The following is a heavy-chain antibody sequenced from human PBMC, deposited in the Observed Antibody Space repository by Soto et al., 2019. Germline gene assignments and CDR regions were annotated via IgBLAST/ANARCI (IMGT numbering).Heavy chain of an antibody. J-gene: IGHJ6*02. CDR3: ARGAPSLGELSSGYYYYGMDV. CDR1: GVSISSDEYY. V-gene: IGHV4-30-4*01. Sequence: SETLSLTCTVSGVSISSDEYYWSWIRQPPGKGLDWIGYIYYSGSTYYNPSLKSRVTLSVDTSKNQFSLKLSSVTAADTAVYYCARGAPSLGELSSGYYYYGMDVWGQGTTVTVSS. D-gene: IGHD3-16*02. CDR2: IYYSGST.